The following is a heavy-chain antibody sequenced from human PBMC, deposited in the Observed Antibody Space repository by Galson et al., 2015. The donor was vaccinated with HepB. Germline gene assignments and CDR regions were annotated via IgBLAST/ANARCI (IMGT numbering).Heavy chain of an antibody. D-gene: IGHD1-26*01. Sequence: SLRLSCAASGFTFSDYYMSWIRQAPGKGLEWVSYISSSSSYTNYADSVKGRFTISRDNAKNSLYLQMNSLRAEDTAVYYCAGQPKYEWELYYWGQGTLVTVSS. CDR2: ISSSSSYT. CDR1: GFTFSDYY. J-gene: IGHJ4*02. V-gene: IGHV3-11*06. CDR3: AGQPKYEWELYY.